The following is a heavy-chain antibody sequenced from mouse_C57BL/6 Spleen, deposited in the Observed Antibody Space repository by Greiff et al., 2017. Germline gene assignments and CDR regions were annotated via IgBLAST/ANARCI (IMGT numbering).Heavy chain of an antibody. Sequence: VMLVESGPELVKPGASVKISCKSSGYAFSSSWMNWVKQRPGKGLEWIGRIYPGDGDTNYNGKFKGKATLTADKSSSTAYMQLSSLTSEDSAVYFCARELTGNYFDYWGQGTTLTVSS. V-gene: IGHV1-82*01. CDR3: ARELTGNYFDY. D-gene: IGHD4-1*01. CDR2: IYPGDGDT. J-gene: IGHJ2*01. CDR1: GYAFSSSW.